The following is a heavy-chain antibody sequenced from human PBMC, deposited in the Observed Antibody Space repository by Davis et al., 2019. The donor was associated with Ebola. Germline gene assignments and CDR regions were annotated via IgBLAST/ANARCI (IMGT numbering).Heavy chain of an antibody. D-gene: IGHD3-22*01. CDR1: GFIFRSYV. J-gene: IGHJ4*02. CDR2: LGTSADT. CDR3: AKDGYYDSSGHSLDY. V-gene: IGHV3-23*01. Sequence: GESLKISCAASGFIFRSYVMSWVRQAPGKGLEWVSTLGTSADTYYADSVKGRFTISRDNSRNTLYLQMNGLRVEDTAIYYCAKDGYYDSSGHSLDYWGQGTLVTVSS.